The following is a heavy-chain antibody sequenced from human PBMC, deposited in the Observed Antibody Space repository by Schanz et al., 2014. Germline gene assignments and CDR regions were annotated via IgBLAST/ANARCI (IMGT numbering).Heavy chain of an antibody. J-gene: IGHJ4*02. CDR3: ARDRRNADLDY. V-gene: IGHV3-23*04. CDR1: GFSVGNKY. Sequence: EVQLVESGGGLVQPGGSLRLSCAASGFSVGNKYMNWVRQAPGKGLEWVSAISGGGGTTYYADSVKGRFTISRDNSKNTLYLQMNSLRAEDTALYYCARDRRNADLDYWGQGTLVTVSS. CDR2: ISGGGGTT. D-gene: IGHD1-1*01.